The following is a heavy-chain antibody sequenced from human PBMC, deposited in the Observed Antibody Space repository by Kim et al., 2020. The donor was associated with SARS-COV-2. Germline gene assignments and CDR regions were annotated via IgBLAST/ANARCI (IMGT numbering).Heavy chain of an antibody. CDR2: IDWDDDK. J-gene: IGHJ4*02. CDR3: ARISEYCSSTSCLDY. Sequence: SGPTLVNPTQTLTLTCTFSGFSLSTSGMCVSWIRQPPGKALEWLARIDWDDDKYYSTSLKTRLTISKDTSKNQVVLTMTNMDPVDTATYYCARISEYCSSTSCLDYWGQGTLVTVSS. CDR1: GFSLSTSGMC. D-gene: IGHD2-2*01. V-gene: IGHV2-70*11.